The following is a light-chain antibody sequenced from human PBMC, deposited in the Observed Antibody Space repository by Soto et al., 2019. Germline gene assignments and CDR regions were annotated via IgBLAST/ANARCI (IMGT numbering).Light chain of an antibody. Sequence: QSALTQPASVSGSPGQSITISCTGTSSDVGGYNYVSWYQQHPGKAPKLMIYEVSNRPSGVSTRFSGSKSGNTASLTISGLQAEDEADYYCRSYTSSSTYVFGTGTKVTVL. J-gene: IGLJ1*01. CDR2: EVS. V-gene: IGLV2-14*01. CDR3: RSYTSSSTYV. CDR1: SSDVGGYNY.